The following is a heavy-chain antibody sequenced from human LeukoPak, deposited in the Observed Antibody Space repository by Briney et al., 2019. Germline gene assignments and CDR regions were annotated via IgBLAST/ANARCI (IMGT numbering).Heavy chain of an antibody. CDR2: IYPGDSDT. V-gene: IGHV5-51*01. Sequence: GESLKISCKGSGYSFTSYWIGWVRQMPGKGLEWMGMIYPGDSDTRYSPSFLGQVTISADKSISTAYLQWSSLKASDTAMYYCARRTGVVAASHDAFDIWGQGTMVTVS. CDR3: ARRTGVVAASHDAFDI. J-gene: IGHJ3*02. CDR1: GYSFTSYW. D-gene: IGHD2-15*01.